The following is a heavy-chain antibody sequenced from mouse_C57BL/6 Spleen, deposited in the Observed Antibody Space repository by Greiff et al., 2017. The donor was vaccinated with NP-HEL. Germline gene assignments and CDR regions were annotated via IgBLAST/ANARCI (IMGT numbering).Heavy chain of an antibody. CDR1: GYSFTDYN. CDR2: INPNYGTT. V-gene: IGHV1-39*01. J-gene: IGHJ4*01. D-gene: IGHD2-1*01. CDR3: ARGGSFGYGNYNARDY. Sequence: VQLQQSGPELVKPGASVKISCKASGYSFTDYNMNWVKQSNGKSLEWIGVINPNYGTTSYNQKFKGKATLSVDQSSSTAYMQLNSLTSEDSAVYYSARGGSFGYGNYNARDYWGKGTTVTVAS.